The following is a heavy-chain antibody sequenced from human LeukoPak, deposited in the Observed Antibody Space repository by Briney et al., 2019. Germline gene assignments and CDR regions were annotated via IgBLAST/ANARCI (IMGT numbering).Heavy chain of an antibody. CDR1: GFTFSSYG. J-gene: IGHJ4*02. V-gene: IGHV3-33*01. D-gene: IGHD3-3*01. CDR2: IWYDGSNK. Sequence: GGSLRLSCAASGFTFSSYGMHWVRQAPGKGLEWVAVIWYDGSNKYYADSVKGRFTISRDNSKNTLYLQMNSLRAEDTAVYYCARDPSIPVFLEWLITPGPPDYWGQGTLVTVSS. CDR3: ARDPSIPVFLEWLITPGPPDY.